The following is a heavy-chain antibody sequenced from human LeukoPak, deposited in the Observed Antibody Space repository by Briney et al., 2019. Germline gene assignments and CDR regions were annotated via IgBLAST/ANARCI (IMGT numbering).Heavy chain of an antibody. CDR1: GFTFSSYG. Sequence: GGSLRLSCAASGFTFSSYGMSWVRQAPGKGLEWVSAISGSGGGTYYPESVKGRFTISRDNSRNTLSLQMNSLRAEDTAVYYCAKDLGSRYCSGTSCYDPPDYWGQGTLSPSHQ. CDR3: AKDLGSRYCSGTSCYDPPDY. CDR2: ISGSGGGT. D-gene: IGHD2-2*01. J-gene: IGHJ4*02. V-gene: IGHV3-23*01.